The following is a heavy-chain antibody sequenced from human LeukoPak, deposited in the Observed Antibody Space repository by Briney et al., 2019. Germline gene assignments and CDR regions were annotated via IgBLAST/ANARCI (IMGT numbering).Heavy chain of an antibody. D-gene: IGHD5-18*01. J-gene: IGHJ4*02. Sequence: SETLSLTCAVYGGSFSGYYWSWIRQPPGKGLEWIGEINHSGSTNYNPSLKSRVTISVDTSKNQFSLKLSSVTAADTAVYYCARFNTAMVTSEDYWGQGTLVTVSS. CDR3: ARFNTAMVTSEDY. CDR2: INHSGST. CDR1: GGSFSGYY. V-gene: IGHV4-34*01.